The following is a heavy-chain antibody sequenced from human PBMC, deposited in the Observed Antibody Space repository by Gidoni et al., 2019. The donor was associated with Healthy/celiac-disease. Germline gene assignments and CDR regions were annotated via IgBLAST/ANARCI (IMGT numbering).Heavy chain of an antibody. J-gene: IGHJ4*02. CDR1: GFTFSSYS. D-gene: IGHD3-3*01. V-gene: IGHV3-21*01. CDR2: ISSSSSYI. Sequence: EVQLVESGGGLVQPGGSLRLSCAASGFTFSSYSMNWVRQAPGKGVEWVSAISSSSSYIYYADSVKGRFTISRDNAKNSLYLQMNSLRAEDTAVYYCARDAITIFGVVIDWGQGTLVTVSS. CDR3: ARDAITIFGVVID.